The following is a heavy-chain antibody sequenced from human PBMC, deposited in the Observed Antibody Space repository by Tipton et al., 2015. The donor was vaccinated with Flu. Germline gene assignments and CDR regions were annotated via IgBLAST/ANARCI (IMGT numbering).Heavy chain of an antibody. D-gene: IGHD3-16*01. CDR1: GGSISSSSFY. CDR2: MYYSGST. J-gene: IGHJ4*02. CDR3: AREFLFFGELSTAYYFDS. Sequence: LRLSCTISGGSISSSSFYWGWIRQSPGKGLEWIGSMYYSGSTYYNPSLKSRVTISVDTSKNQFSLKLHSVTAADTAVYFCAREFLFFGELSTAYYFDSWSQGIRVTVSS. V-gene: IGHV4-39*07.